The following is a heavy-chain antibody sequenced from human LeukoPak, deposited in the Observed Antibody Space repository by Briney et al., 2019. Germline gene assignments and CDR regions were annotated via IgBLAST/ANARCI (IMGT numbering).Heavy chain of an antibody. V-gene: IGHV4-30-4*08. Sequence: SQTLSLTCTVSSGSISSGDYYWSWIRQPPGKGLEWIGYIYYSGSTYYNPSLKSRVTISVDASKNQFSLKLSSVTAADTAVYYCARGFRGVVVVPADYFDYWGQGTLVTVSS. D-gene: IGHD2-2*01. CDR3: ARGFRGVVVVPADYFDY. CDR1: SGSISSGDYY. CDR2: IYYSGST. J-gene: IGHJ4*02.